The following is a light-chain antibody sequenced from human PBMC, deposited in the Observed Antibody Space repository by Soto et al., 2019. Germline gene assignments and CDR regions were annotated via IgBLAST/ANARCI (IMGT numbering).Light chain of an antibody. V-gene: IGLV2-18*02. CDR1: SSDVGSYNR. CDR2: EVS. J-gene: IGLJ1*01. CDR3: SSYTSSSTYV. Sequence: QSVLTQPPSVSGSPGQSVTISCTGTSSDVGSYNRVSWYQQPPGTAPKLMIYEVSNRPSGVPDRFSGSKSGNTASLTISGLQAEDEADYYSSSYTSSSTYVFGTGTKLTVL.